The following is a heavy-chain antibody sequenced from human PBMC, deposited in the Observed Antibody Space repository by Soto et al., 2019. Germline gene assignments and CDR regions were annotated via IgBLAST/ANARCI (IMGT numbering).Heavy chain of an antibody. CDR1: GGSVSSGSYY. CDR3: ARIRITIFGVVNNWFDP. Sequence: SETLSLTCTVSGGSVSSGSYYWSWIRQPPGKGLEWIGYIYYSGSTNYNPSLKSRVTISVDTSKNQFSLKLSSVTAADTAVYYCARIRITIFGVVNNWFDPWGKGTLVSVSS. CDR2: IYYSGST. J-gene: IGHJ5*02. V-gene: IGHV4-61*01. D-gene: IGHD3-3*01.